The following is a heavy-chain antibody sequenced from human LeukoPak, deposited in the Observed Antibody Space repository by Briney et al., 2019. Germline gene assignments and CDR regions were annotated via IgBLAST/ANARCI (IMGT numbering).Heavy chain of an antibody. J-gene: IGHJ2*01. V-gene: IGHV3-7*01. Sequence: GGSLRLSCAASGFTFSNYWMSWVRQAPGKGLEWVASIRQDGSEKQYVDSVKGRFTISRDNAKNSLYLQMNSLRAEDTAVYYCAREGGAVAGTLVVYFDLWGRGTLVTVSS. D-gene: IGHD6-19*01. CDR3: AREGGAVAGTLVVYFDL. CDR2: IRQDGSEK. CDR1: GFTFSNYW.